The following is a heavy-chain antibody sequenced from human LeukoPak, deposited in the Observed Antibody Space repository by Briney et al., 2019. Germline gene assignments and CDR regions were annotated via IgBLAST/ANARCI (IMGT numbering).Heavy chain of an antibody. CDR3: AKDWCSSTSCYVDY. CDR1: GFTFSSYG. V-gene: IGHV3-48*01. J-gene: IGHJ4*02. D-gene: IGHD2-2*01. Sequence: GGSLRLSCAASGFTFSSYGMNWVRQAPGKGLKWISYISPSSSTIYYADSGKGRFTISRDNAKNSLYLQMNSLRADDTAVYYCAKDWCSSTSCYVDYWGQGTLVTVSS. CDR2: ISPSSSTI.